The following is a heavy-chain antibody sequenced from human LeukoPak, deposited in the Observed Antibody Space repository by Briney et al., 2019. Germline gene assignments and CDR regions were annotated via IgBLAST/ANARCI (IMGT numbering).Heavy chain of an antibody. V-gene: IGHV3-74*01. Sequence: GGSLRLSCAGSGFTFSTYWIHWVRQAPGQGLVWVSGISGDKSHTAYADSVKGRFTISRDNAKNTLHLQMNSLRDEDTAVYYCATATFYATSGYLPSWGQGTLVTVSS. CDR3: ATATFYATSGYLPS. CDR1: GFTFSTYW. D-gene: IGHD3-22*01. J-gene: IGHJ5*02. CDR2: ISGDKSHT.